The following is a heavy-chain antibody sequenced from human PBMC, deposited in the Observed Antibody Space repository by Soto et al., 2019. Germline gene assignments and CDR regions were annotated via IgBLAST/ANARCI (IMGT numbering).Heavy chain of an antibody. V-gene: IGHV3-30-3*01. D-gene: IGHD3-22*01. Sequence: GGSLRLSCAASGFTFSSYAMHWVRQAPGKGLEWVAVISYDGSNKYYADSVKGRFTISRDNSKNTLYLQMNSLRAEDTAVYYCARAPDYDSSGSYRTYYFDYWGQGTLVTVSS. CDR3: ARAPDYDSSGSYRTYYFDY. CDR1: GFTFSSYA. J-gene: IGHJ4*02. CDR2: ISYDGSNK.